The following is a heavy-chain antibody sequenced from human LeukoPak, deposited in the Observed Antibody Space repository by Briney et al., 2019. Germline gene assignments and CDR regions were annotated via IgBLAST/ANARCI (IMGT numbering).Heavy chain of an antibody. D-gene: IGHD4-17*01. CDR1: GFTFSSYG. J-gene: IGHJ4*02. V-gene: IGHV3-30*02. CDR2: IRYDGSNK. Sequence: PGGSLRLSCAASGFTFSSYGMHWVSQAPGKGLEWVAFIRYDGSNKYYADSVKGRFTISRDNSKNTLYLQMNSLRAEDTAVYYCASDGDHSPFNFDYWGQGTLVTVSS. CDR3: ASDGDHSPFNFDY.